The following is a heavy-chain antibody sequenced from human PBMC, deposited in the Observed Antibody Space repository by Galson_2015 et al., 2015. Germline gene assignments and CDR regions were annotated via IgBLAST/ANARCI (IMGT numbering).Heavy chain of an antibody. CDR2: TYHSGST. J-gene: IGHJ5*02. CDR1: GGSISSGGYS. V-gene: IGHV4-30-2*01. D-gene: IGHD4-11*01. CDR3: ARDRLGYSRWFDP. Sequence: TLSLTCAVSGGSISSGGYSWSWIRQPPGKGLEWIGYTYHSGSTYYNPSLKSRVTISVDRSKNQFSPKLSSVTAADTAVYYCARDRLGYSRWFDPWGQGTLVTVSS.